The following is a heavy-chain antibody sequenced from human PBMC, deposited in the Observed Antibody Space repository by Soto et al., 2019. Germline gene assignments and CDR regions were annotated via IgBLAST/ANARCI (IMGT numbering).Heavy chain of an antibody. Sequence: GXSVKVSCTASGSNFNTFAIYWVRQATGHGLECMGWINPNSGNTGYSQELRGRVTMTRNTSNKTAYMELTSLTSDDTGVYYCAGGNFRDWGQGTLVTVSS. J-gene: IGHJ4*02. CDR2: INPNSGNT. CDR3: AGGNFRD. CDR1: GSNFNTFA. V-gene: IGHV1-8*02.